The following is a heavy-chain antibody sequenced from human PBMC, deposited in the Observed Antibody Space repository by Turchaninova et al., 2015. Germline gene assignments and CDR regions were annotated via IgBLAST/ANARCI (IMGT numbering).Heavy chain of an antibody. D-gene: IGHD4-11*01. CDR2: LSGSGFRT. J-gene: IGHJ6*03. CDR1: GFTFDTYA. CDR3: AKGLLTTQGYMDV. Sequence: EVQLLEAGGDLVQHGGSLRLSCAALGFTFDTYAMSWVRQAPGKGLEWVSALSGSGFRTYYADSVKGRFTISRDNSKNTLYLQMNSLRAEDMAVYYCAKGLLTTQGYMDVWGKGTTVTVSS. V-gene: IGHV3-23*01.